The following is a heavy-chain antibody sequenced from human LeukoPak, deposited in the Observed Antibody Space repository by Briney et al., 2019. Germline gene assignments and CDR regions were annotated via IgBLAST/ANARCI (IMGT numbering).Heavy chain of an antibody. D-gene: IGHD3-22*01. CDR1: GFTFDNYA. CDR2: ISWNSGSV. V-gene: IGHV3-9*01. J-gene: IGHJ6*03. Sequence: TGGSLRLSCAASGFTFDNYAMHWVRQAPGKGLEWVSGISWNSGSVGYADSVKGRFTISRDNAKNSLYLHMNSLRAEDTALYYCAKKTGSGYSYSFYYMEVWGKGATVTASS. CDR3: AKKTGSGYSYSFYYMEV.